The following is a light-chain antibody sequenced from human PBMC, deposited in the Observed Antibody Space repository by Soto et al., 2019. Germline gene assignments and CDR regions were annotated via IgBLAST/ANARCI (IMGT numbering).Light chain of an antibody. V-gene: IGLV1-40*01. Sequence: QSVLTQPPSVSGAPGQRVTISCTGGSSNIGAGYDVHWCQQLPGTAPRLLIYANNNRPSGVPDRFSGSKSGTSASLAITGLQAEDEADYYCQSYDSSPPVVFGGGTKLTVL. CDR1: SSNIGAGYD. J-gene: IGLJ2*01. CDR2: ANN. CDR3: QSYDSSPPVV.